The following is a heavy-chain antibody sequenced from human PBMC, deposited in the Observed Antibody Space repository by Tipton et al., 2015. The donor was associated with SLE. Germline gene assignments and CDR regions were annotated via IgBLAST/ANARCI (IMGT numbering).Heavy chain of an antibody. CDR3: ARVTGDRRYFFDY. CDR1: GGSISSYY. CDR2: IYYSGST. V-gene: IGHV4-59*01. D-gene: IGHD7-27*01. J-gene: IGHJ4*02. Sequence: TLSLTCTVSGGSISSYYWSWIRQPPGKELEWIGYIYYSGSTNYNPSLRSRVTISVDTSKSQFSLRLSSVTTADTAVYYCARVTGDRRYFFDYLGQGTLVTVSS.